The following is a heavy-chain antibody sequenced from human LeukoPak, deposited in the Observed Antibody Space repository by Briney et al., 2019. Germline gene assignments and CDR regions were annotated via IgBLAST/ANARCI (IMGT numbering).Heavy chain of an antibody. J-gene: IGHJ4*02. CDR2: IYTSGST. Sequence: PSETLSLTCTVSGGSISSYYWSWIRQPAGKGLEWIGRIYTSGSTNYNPSLKSRVTISVDTSKNQFSLKLSSVTAADTAVYYCARGRHYYGSGSYYKYYFDYWGQGTLVTVSS. CDR3: ARGRHYYGSGSYYKYYFDY. CDR1: GGSISSYY. D-gene: IGHD3-10*01. V-gene: IGHV4-4*07.